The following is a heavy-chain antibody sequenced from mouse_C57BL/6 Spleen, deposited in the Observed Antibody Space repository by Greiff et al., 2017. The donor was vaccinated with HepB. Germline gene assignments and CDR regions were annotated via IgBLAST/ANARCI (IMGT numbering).Heavy chain of an antibody. Sequence: VQLQQSGAELAKPGASVKLSCKASGYTFTSYWMHWVKQRPGQGLEWIGYINPSSGYTKYNQKFKAKATLTADKSSSTAYMQLSSLTYEDSAVYYCARDGGRRAMDYWGQGTSVTVSS. J-gene: IGHJ4*01. V-gene: IGHV1-7*01. CDR3: ARDGGRRAMDY. CDR2: INPSSGYT. CDR1: GYTFTSYW.